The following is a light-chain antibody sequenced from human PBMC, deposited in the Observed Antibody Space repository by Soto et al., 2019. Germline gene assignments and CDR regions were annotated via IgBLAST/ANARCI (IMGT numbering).Light chain of an antibody. CDR2: GAS. CDR1: QSVSNNY. CDR3: QQYGSSPLT. V-gene: IGKV3-20*01. J-gene: IGKJ4*01. Sequence: EIVLTQSPGSLSLSPGERATLSCRASQSVSNNYLAWYQQKPGQAPRLLIYGASSRATGIPDRFSGSGSGTDFTLTISRLEAEDFAVYYCQQYGSSPLTFGGGTKVDI.